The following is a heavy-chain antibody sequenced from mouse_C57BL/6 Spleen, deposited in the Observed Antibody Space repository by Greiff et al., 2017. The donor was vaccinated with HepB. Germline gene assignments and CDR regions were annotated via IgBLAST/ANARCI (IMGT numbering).Heavy chain of an antibody. J-gene: IGHJ3*01. CDR2: ISNGGGST. V-gene: IGHV5-12*01. D-gene: IGHD1-1*01. CDR1: GFTFSDYY. CDR3: ARDLITTVVDPWFAY. Sequence: EVMLVESGGGLVKPGGSLKLSCAASGFTFSDYYMSWVRQTPEKRLEWVANISNGGGSTYYPDTVKGRFTISRDNAKNTLYLQMSRLKSEDTAMYYCARDLITTVVDPWFAYWGQGTLVTVSA.